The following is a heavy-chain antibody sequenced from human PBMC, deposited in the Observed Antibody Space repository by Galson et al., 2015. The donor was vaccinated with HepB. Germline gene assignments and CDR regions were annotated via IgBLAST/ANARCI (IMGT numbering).Heavy chain of an antibody. J-gene: IGHJ6*03. Sequence: ETLSLTCTVSGGSISSTSYYWGWIRQPPGKGLEWIGSIYYSGSTYYNPSLKSRVTMSVDTSENQFSLKLSSVTAADTAVYYCATLRANYYMDVWGKGTTVTVSS. CDR3: ATLRANYYMDV. CDR2: IYYSGST. V-gene: IGHV4-39*01. CDR1: GGSISSTSYY.